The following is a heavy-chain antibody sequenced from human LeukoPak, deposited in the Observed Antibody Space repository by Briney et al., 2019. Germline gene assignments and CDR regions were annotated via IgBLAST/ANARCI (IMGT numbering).Heavy chain of an antibody. CDR3: ARFARRRALMVYAPRHAFDI. Sequence: GGSLRLSCAASGFTFSSYGMHWVRQAPGKGLEWVAFIRYDGSNKYYADSVKGRFTISRDNAKNSLYLQMNSLRAEDTAVYYCARFARRRALMVYAPRHAFDIWGQGTMVTVSS. CDR1: GFTFSSYG. D-gene: IGHD2-8*01. CDR2: IRYDGSNK. V-gene: IGHV3-30*02. J-gene: IGHJ3*02.